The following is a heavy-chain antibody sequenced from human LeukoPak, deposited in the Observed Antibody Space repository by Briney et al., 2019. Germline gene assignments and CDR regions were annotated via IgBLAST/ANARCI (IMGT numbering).Heavy chain of an antibody. CDR3: ARVSIAAAGWFDP. CDR2: IYSGGST. CDR1: GFTFSSYA. Sequence: GGSLRLSCEAAGFTFSSYAMSWVRQAPGKGLEWVSVIYSGGSTYYADSVKGRFTISRDNSKNTLYLQMNSLRAEDTAVYYCARVSIAAAGWFDPWGQGTLVTVSS. J-gene: IGHJ5*02. D-gene: IGHD6-13*01. V-gene: IGHV3-66*01.